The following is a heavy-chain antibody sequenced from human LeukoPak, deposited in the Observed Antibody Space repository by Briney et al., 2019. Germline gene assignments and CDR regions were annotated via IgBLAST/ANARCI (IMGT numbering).Heavy chain of an antibody. D-gene: IGHD5-24*01. Sequence: SVKVSCKASGGTFNNYAITWVRQAPGQGLEWMGGIIPIFGTANYAQKFQDRVTITADKSTSTVYMELSSRRSEDTAVYYCARTTKGHGYKYDYWGQGTLDTVSS. CDR1: GGTFNNYA. CDR2: IIPIFGTA. J-gene: IGHJ4*02. V-gene: IGHV1-69*06. CDR3: ARTTKGHGYKYDY.